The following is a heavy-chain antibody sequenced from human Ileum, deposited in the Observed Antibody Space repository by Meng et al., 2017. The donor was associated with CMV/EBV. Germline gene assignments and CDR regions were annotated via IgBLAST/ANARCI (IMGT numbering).Heavy chain of an antibody. D-gene: IGHD3-10*01. CDR2: IHYSGTT. J-gene: IGHJ5*02. Sequence: GSLRPSCTVPGVSVSNYWWSWTRQSPGKGLEWIGYIHYSGTTNQNPSLRSRVIMSVDTSKNQFSLKLSSVTAADTPVYYCARDSYHYGSSTYNWFDPWGQGTLVTVSS. V-gene: IGHV4-59*02. CDR1: GVSVSNYW. CDR3: ARDSYHYGSSTYNWFDP.